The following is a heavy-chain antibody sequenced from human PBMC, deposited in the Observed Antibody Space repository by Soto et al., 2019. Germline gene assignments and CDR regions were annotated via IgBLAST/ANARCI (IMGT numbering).Heavy chain of an antibody. D-gene: IGHD5-18*01. CDR2: IYYSGST. V-gene: IGHV4-61*01. J-gene: IGHJ4*02. CDR1: GGSVSSGSYY. Sequence: ETLSLTCPVSGGSVSSGSYYWSWIRQPPGKGLEWIGYIYYSGSTNYNPSLKSRVTISVDTSKNQFSLKLSSVTAADTAVYYCARALTRDGYNDYYFDYWGQGTLVNVSS. CDR3: ARALTRDGYNDYYFDY.